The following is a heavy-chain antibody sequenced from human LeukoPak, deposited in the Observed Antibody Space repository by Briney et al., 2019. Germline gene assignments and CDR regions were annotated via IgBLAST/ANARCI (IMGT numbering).Heavy chain of an antibody. Sequence: PGGSLRLSCAASGFTFSSYWTSWVRQAPGKGLEWVANIKQDGSEKYYVDSVKGRFTISRDNAKNSLYLQMNSLRAEDTAVYYCAREWPDYGGNSDYWGQGTLVTVSS. CDR2: IKQDGSEK. J-gene: IGHJ4*02. CDR3: AREWPDYGGNSDY. CDR1: GFTFSSYW. V-gene: IGHV3-7*03. D-gene: IGHD4-23*01.